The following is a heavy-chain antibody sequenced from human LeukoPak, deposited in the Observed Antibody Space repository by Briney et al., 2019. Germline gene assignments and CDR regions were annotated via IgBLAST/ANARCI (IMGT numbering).Heavy chain of an antibody. V-gene: IGHV4-38-2*02. CDR2: VYHGGSS. J-gene: IGHJ4*02. D-gene: IGHD2-21*02. Sequence: SETLSLTCTVSGYSISSGFYWGWIRQPPGKGLEWIGNVYHGGSSYYNPSLKSRVTISLDTSKNQFSLDLYSVTAADTAVYYCARRVGTSDCFDYWGQGTLVTVSS. CDR1: GYSISSGFY. CDR3: ARRVGTSDCFDY.